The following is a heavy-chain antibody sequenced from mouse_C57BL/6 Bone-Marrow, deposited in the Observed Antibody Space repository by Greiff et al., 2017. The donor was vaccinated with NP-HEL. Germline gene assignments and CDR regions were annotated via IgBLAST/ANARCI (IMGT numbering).Heavy chain of an antibody. CDR2: IDPSDSYT. CDR3: ARRDYYGSSPSY. Sequence: VQLQQPGAELVKPGASVKLSCKASGYTFTSYWMQWVKQRPGQGLEWIGEIDPSDSYTNYNQKFKGKATLTVDTSSSTAYMQLSSLTSEDSAVDYCARRDYYGSSPSYWGQGTTLTVSS. V-gene: IGHV1-50*01. CDR1: GYTFTSYW. D-gene: IGHD1-1*01. J-gene: IGHJ2*01.